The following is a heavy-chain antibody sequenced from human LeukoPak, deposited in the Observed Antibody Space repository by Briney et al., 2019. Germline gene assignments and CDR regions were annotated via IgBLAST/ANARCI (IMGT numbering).Heavy chain of an antibody. CDR3: AREVDTALVKDY. CDR1: RLTPCVYL. CDR2: INTDGSST. V-gene: IGHV3-74*01. Sequence: GGSLRLSRAPSRLTPCVYLVHCVRQAPGKELVWASRINTDGSSTSYADSVKGRFTISRDNAKTTLSLHMNSLRAEETAVYYCAREVDTALVKDYWGQGTLVTVSS. J-gene: IGHJ4*02. D-gene: IGHD5-18*01.